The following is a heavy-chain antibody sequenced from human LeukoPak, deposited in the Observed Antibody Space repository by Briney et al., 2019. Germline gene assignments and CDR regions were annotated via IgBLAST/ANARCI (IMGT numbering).Heavy chain of an antibody. CDR1: GFTFDDYA. Sequence: GRSLRLSCAASGFTFDDYAMHWVRQAPGKGLEWVSTISWNSGIIGYADSVKGRFTISRDNAKNTLYLQMNSLRAEDTAVYYCAKETGYGGDPFDYWGQGTLVTVSS. CDR2: ISWNSGII. V-gene: IGHV3-9*01. J-gene: IGHJ4*02. D-gene: IGHD4-23*01. CDR3: AKETGYGGDPFDY.